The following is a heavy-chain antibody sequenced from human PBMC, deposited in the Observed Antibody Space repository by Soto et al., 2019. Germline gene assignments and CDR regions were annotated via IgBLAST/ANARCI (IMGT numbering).Heavy chain of an antibody. J-gene: IGHJ4*02. CDR2: ISYDGSDK. CDR3: XXGQYYFDY. Sequence: QVQLVESGGGVVQPGRSPRLSCAASGFPFTSYGMHWVREGPDKGLEWVAVISYDGSDKYYADSVKGRFTISRDNSKXXXXXXXXXXXXXXTXXXXXXXGQYYFDYRGQGTLVSVSS. CDR1: GFPFTSYG. V-gene: IGHV3-30*03.